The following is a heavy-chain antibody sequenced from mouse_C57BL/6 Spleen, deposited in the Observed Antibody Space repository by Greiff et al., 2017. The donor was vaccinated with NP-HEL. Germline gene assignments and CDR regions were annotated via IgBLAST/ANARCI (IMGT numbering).Heavy chain of an antibody. J-gene: IGHJ2*01. D-gene: IGHD2-4*01. CDR1: GYTFTSYW. Sequence: QVQLQQPGAELVKPGASVKMSRKASGYTFTSYWITWVKQRPGQGLEWIGDIYPGSGSTNYNEKFKSKATLTVDTSSSTAYMQLSSLTSEDSAVYYCAREGFYDYDGYYFDYWGQGTTLTVSS. CDR3: AREGFYDYDGYYFDY. CDR2: IYPGSGST. V-gene: IGHV1-55*01.